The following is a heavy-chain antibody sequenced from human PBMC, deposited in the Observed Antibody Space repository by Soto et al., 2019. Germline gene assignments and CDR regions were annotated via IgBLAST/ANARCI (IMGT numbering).Heavy chain of an antibody. D-gene: IGHD3-16*02. V-gene: IGHV3-9*01. CDR1: GFTFDDYA. Sequence: EVQLVESGGGLVQPGRSLRLSCAASGFTFDDYAMHWVRQAPGKGLEWVSGISWNSGSIGYADSVKGRFTISRDNAKNSMYLQMNSLRAEDAALYYCAKDMSYDYIWGSYRFPDGQDMNNWFDPWGEGTLFAVSS. J-gene: IGHJ5*02. CDR3: AKDMSYDYIWGSYRFPDGQDMNNWFDP. CDR2: ISWNSGSI.